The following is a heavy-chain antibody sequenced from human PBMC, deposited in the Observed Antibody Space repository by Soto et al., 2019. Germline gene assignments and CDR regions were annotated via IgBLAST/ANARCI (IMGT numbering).Heavy chain of an antibody. CDR2: ISSGSNSI. Sequence: GGSLRLSCAASGFILSSYSMNWVRQAPGKGLEWVSSISSGSNSIYYADSVKGRFTISRDNAKNSLYLQMNSLRAEDTAVYYCARGDILTGDYWGQGALVTVSS. J-gene: IGHJ4*02. CDR1: GFILSSYS. V-gene: IGHV3-21*01. D-gene: IGHD3-9*01. CDR3: ARGDILTGDY.